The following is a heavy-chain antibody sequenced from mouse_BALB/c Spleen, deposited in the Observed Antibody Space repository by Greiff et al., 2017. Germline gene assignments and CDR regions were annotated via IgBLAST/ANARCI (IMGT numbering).Heavy chain of an antibody. J-gene: IGHJ2*01. CDR1: GYTFTSYY. D-gene: IGHD2-4*01. CDR3: TMGLRREEFDY. V-gene: IGHV1S81*02. Sequence: QVQLQQSGAELVKPGASVKLSCKASGYTFTSYYMYWVKQRPGQGLEWIGEINPSNGGTNFNEKFKSKATLTVDKSSSTAYMQLSSLTSEDSAVYYCTMGLRREEFDYWGQGTTLTVSS. CDR2: INPSNGGT.